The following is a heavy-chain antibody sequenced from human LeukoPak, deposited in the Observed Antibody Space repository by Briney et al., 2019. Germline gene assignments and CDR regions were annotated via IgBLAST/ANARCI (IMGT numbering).Heavy chain of an antibody. V-gene: IGHV4-34*01. CDR1: GGSFSGYY. CDR3: ARDVLLWSLPGGMDV. Sequence: PSETLSLTCAVYGGSFSGYYWSWIRQPPGKGLEWIGEINHSGSTNYNPSLKSRVTISVDTSKNQFSLKLSSVTAADTAVYYCARDVLLWSLPGGMDVWGQGTTVTVSS. J-gene: IGHJ6*02. D-gene: IGHD3-10*01. CDR2: INHSGST.